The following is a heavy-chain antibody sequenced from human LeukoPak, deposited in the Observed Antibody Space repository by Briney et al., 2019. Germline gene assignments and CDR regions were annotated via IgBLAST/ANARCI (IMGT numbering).Heavy chain of an antibody. Sequence: ASVKVSCRASGYTFTSYYMHWVRQAPGQGLEWMGIINPSGGSTSYAQKFQGRVTMTRDTSTSTVYMELSSLRSEDTAVYYCASPLSGYYYYMDVWGKGTTVTVSS. V-gene: IGHV1-46*01. CDR1: GYTFTSYY. CDR3: ASPLSGYYYYMDV. CDR2: INPSGGST. D-gene: IGHD3-10*01. J-gene: IGHJ6*03.